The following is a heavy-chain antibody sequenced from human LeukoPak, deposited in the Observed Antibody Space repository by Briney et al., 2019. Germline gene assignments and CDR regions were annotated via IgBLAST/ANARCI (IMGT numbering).Heavy chain of an antibody. CDR2: IKEDGSEK. D-gene: IGHD5-12*01. V-gene: IGHV3-7*01. J-gene: IGHJ4*02. CDR1: GFTFSTYW. Sequence: GGSLRLSCAASGFTFSTYWMTWVRQAPGKGLEWVANIKEDGSEKHYVDSVKGRFTISRDNARNSLYLQMNSLRAEDTALYYCARARYSDYWGQGTLVTVSS. CDR3: ARARYSDY.